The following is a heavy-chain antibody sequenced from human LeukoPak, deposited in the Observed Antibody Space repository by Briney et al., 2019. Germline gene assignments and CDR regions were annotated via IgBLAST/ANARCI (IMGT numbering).Heavy chain of an antibody. CDR2: INAGNGNT. CDR1: GYTFTSYA. Sequence: ASVKVSCKASGYTFTSYAMHWVRQAPGQRLEWMGWINAGNGNTKYSQEFQGRVTITRDTSASTAYMELSSLRSEDTAVYYCARDRWPIRRYFDLWGRGTLVTVSS. V-gene: IGHV1-3*01. CDR3: ARDRWPIRRYFDL. D-gene: IGHD5-24*01. J-gene: IGHJ2*01.